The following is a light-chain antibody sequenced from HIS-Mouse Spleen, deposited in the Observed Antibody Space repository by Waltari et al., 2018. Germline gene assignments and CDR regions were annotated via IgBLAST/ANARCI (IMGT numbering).Light chain of an antibody. J-gene: IGLJ1*01. Sequence: QSALTQPPSASGSPGQSVTISCTGTRSDVGGYHYVPWYQQHPGKAPKLMIYEVSKRPSGVPDRFSGSKSGNTASLTVSGLQAEDEADYYCSSYAGSNNYVFGTGTKVTVL. CDR3: SSYAGSNNYV. CDR1: RSDVGGYHY. CDR2: EVS. V-gene: IGLV2-8*01.